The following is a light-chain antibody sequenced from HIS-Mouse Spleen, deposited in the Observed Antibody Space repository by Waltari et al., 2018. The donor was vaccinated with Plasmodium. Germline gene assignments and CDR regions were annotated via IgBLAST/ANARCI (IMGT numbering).Light chain of an antibody. Sequence: EIVMTQSPATLSVSPGERATLSCRASPSVSSNVAWYQQKPGQAPRLLIYGASTRATGIPARFSGSGSGTEFTLTISSMQSEDFAVYYCQQYNNWPRGTFGQGTKVEIK. CDR2: GAS. V-gene: IGKV3-15*01. CDR3: QQYNNWPRGT. J-gene: IGKJ1*01. CDR1: PSVSSN.